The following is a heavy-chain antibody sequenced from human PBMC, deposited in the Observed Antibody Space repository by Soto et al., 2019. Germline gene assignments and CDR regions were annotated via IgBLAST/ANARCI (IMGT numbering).Heavy chain of an antibody. Sequence: QITLKESGPTLVKPTQTLTLTCTFSGFSLSTSGMGVGWIRQPPGKALEWLALIYWNDEKRYSPSLKTTLTITKDTSNKQVVLTMTNMAPVDSATYYCARTYSNSWTSLDYWGQGTLVTVSS. CDR2: IYWNDEK. D-gene: IGHD6-13*01. CDR1: GFSLSTSGMG. CDR3: ARTYSNSWTSLDY. V-gene: IGHV2-5*01. J-gene: IGHJ4*02.